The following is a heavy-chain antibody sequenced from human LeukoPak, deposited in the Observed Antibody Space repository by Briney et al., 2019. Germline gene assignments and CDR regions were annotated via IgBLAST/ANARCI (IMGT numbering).Heavy chain of an antibody. V-gene: IGHV3-23*01. Sequence: GGSLRLSCAASGFTLSSYAMSWVRQAPGKGLEWVSLISGNAGSTYYADSVKGRFTISRDNAKNTLYLQMNSLRAEDTAVYYCARVGSGSYYKDYWGQGTLVTVSS. D-gene: IGHD3-10*01. CDR2: ISGNAGST. J-gene: IGHJ4*02. CDR1: GFTLSSYA. CDR3: ARVGSGSYYKDY.